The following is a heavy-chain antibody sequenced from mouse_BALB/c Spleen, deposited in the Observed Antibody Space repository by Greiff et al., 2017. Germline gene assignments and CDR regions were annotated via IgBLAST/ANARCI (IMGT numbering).Heavy chain of an antibody. CDR1: GYTFTNYW. CDR3: ARGFDYDGRGAMDY. Sequence: VQLQQSGAELVRPGTSVKISCKASGYTFTNYWLGWVKQRPGHGLEWIGDIYPGGGYTNYNEKFKGKATLTADTSSSTAYMQLSSLTSEDSAVYFCARGFDYDGRGAMDYWGQGTSVTVSS. D-gene: IGHD2-4*01. V-gene: IGHV1-63*02. CDR2: IYPGGGYT. J-gene: IGHJ4*01.